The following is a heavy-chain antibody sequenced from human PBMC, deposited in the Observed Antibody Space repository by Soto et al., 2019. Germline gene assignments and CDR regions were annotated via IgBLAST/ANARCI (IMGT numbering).Heavy chain of an antibody. CDR3: ASASGAFDI. CDR2: INAGNGNT. V-gene: IGHV1-3*01. CDR1: GYKFTSYA. D-gene: IGHD3-3*01. J-gene: IGHJ3*02. Sequence: QVQLVQSGAEVKKPGASVKISCKASGYKFTSYAMHWVRQAPGQRLEWMGWINAGNGNTKYSQKFQDRVTITMDTSASTAYMELSSLRSEDTAMYYCASASGAFDIWGQGTMVTVSS.